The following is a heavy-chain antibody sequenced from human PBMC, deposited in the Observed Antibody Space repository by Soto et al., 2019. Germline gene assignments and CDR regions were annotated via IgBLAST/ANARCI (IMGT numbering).Heavy chain of an antibody. Sequence: SETLSLTCAVYGGSFSGYYWSWIRQPPGKGLEWIGEINHSGSTNYNPSLKSRVTISVDTSKNQFSLKMSSVTAADTAVYYCARGVSGLRLGEPQNRRKIDYWGQGTLVTVSS. V-gene: IGHV4-34*01. CDR3: ARGVSGLRLGEPQNRRKIDY. CDR2: INHSGST. CDR1: GGSFSGYY. J-gene: IGHJ4*02. D-gene: IGHD3-16*01.